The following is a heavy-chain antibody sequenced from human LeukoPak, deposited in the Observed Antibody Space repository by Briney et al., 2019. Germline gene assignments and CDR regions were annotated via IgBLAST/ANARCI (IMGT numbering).Heavy chain of an antibody. CDR3: ARDVGVGAPDV. D-gene: IGHD1-26*01. J-gene: IGHJ6*02. V-gene: IGHV1-2*02. CDR1: GYTFTSYY. Sequence: GASVKVSCKASGYTFTSYYMHWVRQAPGQGLEWMGWVNPNSGGTNYAQKFQGRVTMTRDTSISTAYMELNRLRSDDTAVYYCARDVGVGAPDVWGQGTAVTVSS. CDR2: VNPNSGGT.